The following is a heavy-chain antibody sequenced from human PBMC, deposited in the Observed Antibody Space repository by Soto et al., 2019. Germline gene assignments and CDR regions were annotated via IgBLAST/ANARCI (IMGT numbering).Heavy chain of an antibody. D-gene: IGHD3-3*01. V-gene: IGHV3-7*01. Sequence: GGSLRLSCAASGFTFSSYWMSWVRQAPGKGLEWVANIKQDGSEKYYVDSVKGRFTISRDNAKNSLYLQMNSLRAEDTAVYYCATRYDFWSGYWGHDYWGQGTLVTVSS. CDR2: IKQDGSEK. CDR1: GFTFSSYW. CDR3: ATRYDFWSGYWGHDY. J-gene: IGHJ4*02.